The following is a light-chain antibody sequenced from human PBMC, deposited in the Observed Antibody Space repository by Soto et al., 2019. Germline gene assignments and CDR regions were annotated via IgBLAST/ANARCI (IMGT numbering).Light chain of an antibody. CDR2: WAS. J-gene: IGKJ2*01. CDR3: QQYFSIPMFT. CDR1: QNALFSASNKNY. Sequence: DVVLTQSPDSLAMSLCETATITCKTSQNALFSASNKNYIAWYQRRPGQPLKLLFYWASTRASGVPERFSGSGSGTDFTLTISNLQPDDAATYYCQQYFSIPMFTFAQGTKVDIK. V-gene: IGKV4-1*01.